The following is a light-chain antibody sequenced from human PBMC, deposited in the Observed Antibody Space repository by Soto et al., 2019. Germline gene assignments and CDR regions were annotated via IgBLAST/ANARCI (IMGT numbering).Light chain of an antibody. CDR3: SSYASSTTLV. V-gene: IGLV2-14*01. J-gene: IGLJ2*01. CDR1: SSDVGGYKY. Sequence: QSALTQPASVSGSPGQSITISCTGTSSDVGGYKYVSWYQQHPGKAPKVMIYEVNNRPSGVSNRFSGSKSGNTASLTISGLQAEDEADYYCSSYASSTTLVFGGGTKLTVL. CDR2: EVN.